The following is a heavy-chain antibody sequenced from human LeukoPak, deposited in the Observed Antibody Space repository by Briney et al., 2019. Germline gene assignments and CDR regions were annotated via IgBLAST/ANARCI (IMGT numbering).Heavy chain of an antibody. CDR3: TTEFWYYFNN. V-gene: IGHV3-15*01. CDR2: TNTKTDGATT. J-gene: IGHJ4*02. Sequence: GGSLRLSCAGSGFTFSGTWLNWVRQAPGQGLEWVARTNTKTDGATTTYGAPVKGRFTISRDDSKSTLYLDMNSLKTEDTAVYYCTTEFWYYFNNWGQGTLVTVSS. D-gene: IGHD3-3*01. CDR1: GFTFSGTW.